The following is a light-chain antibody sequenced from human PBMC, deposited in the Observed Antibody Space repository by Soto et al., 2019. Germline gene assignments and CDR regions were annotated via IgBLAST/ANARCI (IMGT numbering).Light chain of an antibody. CDR2: DVS. CDR3: SSYTSSSTRGVV. J-gene: IGLJ2*01. CDR1: SSDVGGYNY. Sequence: QSALTQPASVSGSPGQSITISCTGTSSDVGGYNYVSWYQQHPGKAPKLMIYDVSNRPSGVSNRFSGSKSGNTASLTISGLQAEDAADYYCSSYTSSSTRGVVFGGGTKVTVL. V-gene: IGLV2-14*01.